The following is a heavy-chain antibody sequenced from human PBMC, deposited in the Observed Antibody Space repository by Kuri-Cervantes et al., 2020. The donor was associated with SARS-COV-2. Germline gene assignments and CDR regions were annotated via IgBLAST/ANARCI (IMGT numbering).Heavy chain of an antibody. D-gene: IGHD2-2*03. CDR1: GGPFSGYY. CDR3: ARMAIVVVPAALPNWFDP. V-gene: IGHV4-34*01. CDR2: INRSGTT. J-gene: IGHJ5*02. Sequence: SQTLSLTCAVNGGPFSGYYWNWIRQPPGKGLEWIGEINRSGTTNYNPSLKSRVTISVDTSKNQFSLKLSSVTAADAAVYYCARMAIVVVPAALPNWFDPWGQGTLVTVSS.